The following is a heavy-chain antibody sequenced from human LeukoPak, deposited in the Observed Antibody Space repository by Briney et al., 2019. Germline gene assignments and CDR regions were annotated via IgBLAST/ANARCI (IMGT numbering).Heavy chain of an antibody. Sequence: PGGSLRLSCAASGFTFSNCAMHWVRQAPGKGMEGEAVIWNEGSKKYYAEAVKGRFTISRDNSKTTLYLPMNSLRAEDSAVYYCARAIVGHTVDYWGQGTLVTVAS. D-gene: IGHD1-26*01. CDR2: IWNEGSKK. CDR3: ARAIVGHTVDY. V-gene: IGHV3-33*01. CDR1: GFTFSNCA. J-gene: IGHJ4*02.